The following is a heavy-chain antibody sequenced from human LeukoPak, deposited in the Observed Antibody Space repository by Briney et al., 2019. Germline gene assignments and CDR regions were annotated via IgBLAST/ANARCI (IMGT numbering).Heavy chain of an antibody. D-gene: IGHD2-2*01. Sequence: GASVKDSCKVSGYTLTELSMHWVRQAPGKGLGWVGGFDPEDGETIYAQKFQGRVTMTEKTSTDTAYMELSSLRSEDTAVYYCVLGYCSSTSCARIGWFDPWGEGTLVTVSS. CDR1: GYTLTELS. V-gene: IGHV1-24*01. J-gene: IGHJ5*02. CDR2: FDPEDGET. CDR3: VLGYCSSTSCARIGWFDP.